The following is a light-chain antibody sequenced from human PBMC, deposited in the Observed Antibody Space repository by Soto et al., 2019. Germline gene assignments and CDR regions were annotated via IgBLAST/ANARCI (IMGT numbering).Light chain of an antibody. V-gene: IGKV3-15*01. CDR2: YAS. CDR3: QQYNHWPPIT. Sequence: EIMMTQSPATLSVSPGERATLSCRASQSVTNNLAWYQQKPGQAPRLLIYYASTRATGVPARFSGSGSGTEFTLTISSLHSEDFALYYCQQYNHWPPITFGQGTRLEIK. CDR1: QSVTNN. J-gene: IGKJ5*01.